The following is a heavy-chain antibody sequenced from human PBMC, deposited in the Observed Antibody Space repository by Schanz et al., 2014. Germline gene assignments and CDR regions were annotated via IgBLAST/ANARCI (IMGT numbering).Heavy chain of an antibody. J-gene: IGHJ4*02. D-gene: IGHD4-17*01. CDR2: IWNNGVTK. CDR3: ARPRSDYGEVDY. Sequence: QVQLVESGGGVVQPGRSLRLSCAASGFIFSSYGIHWFRQPAGKGLEWVAVIWNNGVTKYYADSVRGRFTISRDRFQNTLHLRMRSLRAEDTAVYYCARPRSDYGEVDYWGQGTLVTVSS. CDR1: GFIFSSYG. V-gene: IGHV3-33*01.